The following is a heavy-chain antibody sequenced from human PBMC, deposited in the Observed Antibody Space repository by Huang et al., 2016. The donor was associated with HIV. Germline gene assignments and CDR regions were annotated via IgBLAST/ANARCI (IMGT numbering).Heavy chain of an antibody. D-gene: IGHD3-22*01. V-gene: IGHV1-8*03. J-gene: IGHJ4*02. CDR2: MNPKSGNT. CDR3: ARARGHYYDYTGYYSRYFFDS. Sequence: QVQLLQSGAEVKKPGASVKVSCKASGFTFSNYDFNWVRQASGQGLELRGWMNPKSGNTGDAQKFQGRVTITRNTSRNTAYMELSSLRAEDTAVDYCARARGHYYDYTGYYSRYFFDSWGQGTLVTVSS. CDR1: GFTFSNYD.